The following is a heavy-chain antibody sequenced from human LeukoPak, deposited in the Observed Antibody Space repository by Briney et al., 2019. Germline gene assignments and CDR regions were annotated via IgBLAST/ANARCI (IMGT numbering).Heavy chain of an antibody. J-gene: IGHJ5*02. Sequence: SETLSLTCTVSGGSISSGSYYWGWIRQPPGKGLEWIGSIYYSGSTYYNPSLKSRVAISVDTSKNQFSLKLSSVTAADTAVYYCAADLSPDYYDSSGYYSGGLGPWGQGTLVTVSS. CDR1: GGSISSGSYY. CDR2: IYYSGST. CDR3: AADLSPDYYDSSGYYSGGLGP. D-gene: IGHD3-22*01. V-gene: IGHV4-39*01.